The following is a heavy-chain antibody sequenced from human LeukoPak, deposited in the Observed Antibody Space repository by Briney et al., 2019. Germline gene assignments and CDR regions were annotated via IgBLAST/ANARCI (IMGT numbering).Heavy chain of an antibody. CDR3: ARSHCTNGVCHIHDYWFDP. D-gene: IGHD2-8*01. CDR1: GGTFSSYA. Sequence: SVKVSCKASGGTFSSYAISWVRQAPGQGLEWMGGIIPIFGTANYAQKFQGRVTITADESTSTAYMELSSLRSEDTAVYYCARSHCTNGVCHIHDYWFDPWGQGTLVTVSS. V-gene: IGHV1-69*13. J-gene: IGHJ5*02. CDR2: IIPIFGTA.